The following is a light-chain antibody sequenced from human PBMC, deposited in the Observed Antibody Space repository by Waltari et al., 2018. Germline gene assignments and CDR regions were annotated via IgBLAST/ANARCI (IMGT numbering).Light chain of an antibody. V-gene: IGLV2-14*03. CDR3: SSYTSSNTLV. J-gene: IGLJ1*01. Sequence: QSALTQPASVSGSPGESITISVTGTSSDVGGYNCVSWYQQHPGKAPKLMIYDVSNRPSGVSNRFSGSKSGNTASLTISGLQAEDEADYYCSSYTSSNTLVFGTGTKVTAL. CDR1: SSDVGGYNC. CDR2: DVS.